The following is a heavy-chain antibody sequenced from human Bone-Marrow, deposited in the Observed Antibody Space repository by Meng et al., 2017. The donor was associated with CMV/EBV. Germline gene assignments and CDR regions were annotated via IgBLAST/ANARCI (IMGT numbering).Heavy chain of an antibody. CDR1: GFTFSSYA. Sequence: GESLKISCAASGFTFSSYAMSWVRQAPGKGLEWVSAISYSGTTTYYADSVKGRFTVSRDNSKNTLYLQMNSLRADDTAVYYCVKGGLSTLPRAFDIWGQETLVTVSS. D-gene: IGHD2/OR15-2a*01. J-gene: IGHJ3*02. CDR3: VKGGLSTLPRAFDI. CDR2: ISYSGTTT. V-gene: IGHV3-23*01.